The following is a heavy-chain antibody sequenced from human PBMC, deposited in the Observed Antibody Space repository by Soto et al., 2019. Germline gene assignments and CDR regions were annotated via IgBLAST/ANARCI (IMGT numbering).Heavy chain of an antibody. CDR2: ISSSSSYI. J-gene: IGHJ6*02. V-gene: IGHV3-21*01. CDR3: ARCLKNNFGVVILFSYYYCNDF. Sequence: EVQLVESGGGLVKPGGSLRLSCAASGFTFSSYSMNWVRQAPGKGLEWVSSISSSSSYIYYADSVKGRFAISRDNAKNLLYLQMKSVISENAVLYYGARCLKNNFGVVILFSYYYCNDFWGQGTTVTVSS. D-gene: IGHD3-3*01. CDR1: GFTFSSYS.